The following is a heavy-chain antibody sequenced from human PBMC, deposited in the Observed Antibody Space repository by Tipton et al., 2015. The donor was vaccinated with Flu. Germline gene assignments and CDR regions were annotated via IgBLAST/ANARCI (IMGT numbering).Heavy chain of an antibody. V-gene: IGHV3-53*01. J-gene: IGHJ6*02. CDR3: ARGDYYYGMDV. CDR1: GFTFSDYW. Sequence: SLRLSCAASGFTFSDYWMSWVRQAPGKGLASVSIIYSDGKTYYADSVKGRFTISRDNSKNTIYLQMNRLGAEDTAVYYCARGDYYYGMDVWGQGTTVTVSS. CDR2: IYSDGKT.